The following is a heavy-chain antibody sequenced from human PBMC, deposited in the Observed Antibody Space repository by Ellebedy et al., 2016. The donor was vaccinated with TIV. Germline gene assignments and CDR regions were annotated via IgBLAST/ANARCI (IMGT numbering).Heavy chain of an antibody. Sequence: ASVTVSCKTSGYTFTGYYMQWVRQAPGQGLEWMGIINPSTGSTRYAQKFQGRVTLTRDRSTNTVYMEMSSLRSEDTAVYYCARLSDRGEHWGQGTLVTISS. D-gene: IGHD3-16*01. CDR2: INPSTGST. CDR3: ARLSDRGEH. J-gene: IGHJ1*01. V-gene: IGHV1-46*01. CDR1: GYTFTGYY.